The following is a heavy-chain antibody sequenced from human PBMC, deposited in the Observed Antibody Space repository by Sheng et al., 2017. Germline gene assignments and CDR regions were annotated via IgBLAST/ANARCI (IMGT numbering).Heavy chain of an antibody. J-gene: IGHJ6*03. CDR2: IKQDGSEK. V-gene: IGHV3-7*01. Sequence: EVQLVESGGGLVQPGGSLRLSCAASGFTFSSYWMSWVRQAPGKGLEWVANIKQDGSEKYYVDSVKGRFTISRDNAKNSLYLQMNSLRAEDTAVYYCARGVRFSGPSTLWYYYYYMDVWGQGPRSPSP. CDR1: GFTFSSYW. D-gene: IGHD2-21*01. CDR3: ARGVRFSGPSTLWYYYYYMDV.